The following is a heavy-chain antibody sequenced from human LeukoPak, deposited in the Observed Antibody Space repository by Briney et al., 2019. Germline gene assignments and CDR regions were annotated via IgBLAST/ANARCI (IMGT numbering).Heavy chain of an antibody. CDR3: AREDSSGYLGY. CDR2: IYYSGST. D-gene: IGHD3-22*01. CDR1: GVSVSGNSYC. Sequence: PSETLSCTFTVSGVSVSGNSYCGNWIRQPPGKGLEWIGYIYYSGSTNYNPSLKSRVTISVDTSKNQFSLKLTSLTAADTAVYYCAREDSSGYLGYWGQGTLVTVSS. J-gene: IGHJ4*02. V-gene: IGHV4-61*01.